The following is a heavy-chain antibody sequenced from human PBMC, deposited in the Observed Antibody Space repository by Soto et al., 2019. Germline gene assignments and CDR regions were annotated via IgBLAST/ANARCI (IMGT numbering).Heavy chain of an antibody. CDR2: IIPILGIA. Sequence: AAVQVSCKASVGTFSSYTISWVRQAPGQGLEWMGRIIPILGIASDAQKFQGRVTIAAAKSTSTAYMELSSMRSEHSDVYYCARAVPGNDYYGYRGQGTLVPVSS. CDR3: ARAVPGNDYYGY. J-gene: IGHJ4*02. V-gene: IGHV1-69*02. D-gene: IGHD3-10*01. CDR1: VGTFSSYT.